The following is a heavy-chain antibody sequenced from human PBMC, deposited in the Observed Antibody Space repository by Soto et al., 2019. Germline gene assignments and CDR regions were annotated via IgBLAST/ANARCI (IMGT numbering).Heavy chain of an antibody. Sequence: EVQLVESGGGLVQPGGSLRLSCAASGFTFGSYSMNWVRQAPGKGLEWVSFILSSSGVIYYADSVKGRFTISRDNAKNSLYLQMRSLRADDTAGYTGVEDLRSPLGATAMPYYMNVLSIGTTVTVTS. J-gene: IGHJ6*03. CDR2: ILSSSGVI. CDR1: GFTFGSYS. CDR3: VEDLRSPLGATAMPYYMNV. D-gene: IGHD2-2*01. V-gene: IGHV3-48*01.